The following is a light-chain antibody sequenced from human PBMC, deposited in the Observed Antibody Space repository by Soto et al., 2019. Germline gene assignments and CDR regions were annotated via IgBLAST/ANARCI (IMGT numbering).Light chain of an antibody. Sequence: EIVMTQSPATLSVSPGERATLSCRASQSVSSNLAWYQQKPGQAPRLLIYGASTRATGIPARFSGSGSGTEFPTTISRQPSDYFVVYYRQQYNNPRTFGQGTKVEIK. CDR3: QQYNNPRT. CDR2: GAS. CDR1: QSVSSN. J-gene: IGKJ1*01. V-gene: IGKV3-15*01.